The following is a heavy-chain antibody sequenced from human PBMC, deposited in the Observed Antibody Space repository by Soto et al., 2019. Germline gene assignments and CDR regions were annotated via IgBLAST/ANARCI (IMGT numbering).Heavy chain of an antibody. V-gene: IGHV1-3*05. CDR3: ASNHLGPTPYGMDV. Sequence: QVQLVQSGAEEKKPGASVKVSCKASGYTFTSYAMHWVRQAPGQRLEWMGWINAGNGNTKYSQKVQGRVTITRDTSASTAYMELRSLRSEDTAVDYCASNHLGPTPYGMDVWGQGTTVTVS. J-gene: IGHJ6*02. D-gene: IGHD3-3*01. CDR2: INAGNGNT. CDR1: GYTFTSYA.